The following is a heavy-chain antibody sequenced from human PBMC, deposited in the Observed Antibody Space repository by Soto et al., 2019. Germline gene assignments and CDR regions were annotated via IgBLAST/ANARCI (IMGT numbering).Heavy chain of an antibody. D-gene: IGHD5-18*01. CDR1: GFTFSSYA. V-gene: IGHV3-23*01. J-gene: IGHJ6*02. CDR2: IGESGTPT. CDR3: ERYIQGVCYYGMDV. Sequence: EVQLLESGGGLVQPGGSLRLSCAASGFTFSSYAMKWVRQAPGKGLEWVSLIGESGTPTYYADSVKGRFTISRDNSGNTLFLEMYSLRAEDTAVYYCERYIQGVCYYGMDVWGQGTTVTVSS.